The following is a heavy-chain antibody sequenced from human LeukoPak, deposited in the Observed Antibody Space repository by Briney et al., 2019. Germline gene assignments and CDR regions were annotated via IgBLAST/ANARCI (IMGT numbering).Heavy chain of an antibody. Sequence: GGSLRLSCAASGFTFSSYGMHWVRQAPGKGLEWAAVISYDGSNKYYAESVKGRFTISRDNSKNTLYLQMNSLRAEDRAVYYCAKDRGYFSGGSCHSLYYWGQGTLVTVAS. J-gene: IGHJ4*02. CDR2: ISYDGSNK. D-gene: IGHD2-15*01. CDR1: GFTFSSYG. CDR3: AKDRGYFSGGSCHSLYY. V-gene: IGHV3-30*18.